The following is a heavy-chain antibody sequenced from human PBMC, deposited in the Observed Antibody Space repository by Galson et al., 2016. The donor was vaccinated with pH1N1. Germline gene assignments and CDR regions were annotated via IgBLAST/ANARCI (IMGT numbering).Heavy chain of an antibody. CDR1: GFTFSSYS. D-gene: IGHD1-14*01. Sequence: SLRLSCAASGFTFSSYSMNWVRQAPGKGLEWVSYISSSSSTIYYADSVKGRFTFSRDHAKNSLYLQMNSLRAEDTAVYYCARVNHYYYYGMDVWVQGTTVTVSS. V-gene: IGHV3-48*01. J-gene: IGHJ6*02. CDR3: ARVNHYYYYGMDV. CDR2: ISSSSSTI.